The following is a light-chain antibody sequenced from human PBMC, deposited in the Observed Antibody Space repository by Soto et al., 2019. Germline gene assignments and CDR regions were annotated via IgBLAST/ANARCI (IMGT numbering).Light chain of an antibody. Sequence: QSALTQPPSVSGSPGQSVTISCTGTSSDVGSYNRVSWYQQPPGTAPKLMIYEVSNRPSGVPDRFSGSKSGNTASLTISGLQAHDESDYYCSSYTSSSTYVFGTGTKLTVL. CDR1: SSDVGSYNR. CDR2: EVS. J-gene: IGLJ1*01. V-gene: IGLV2-18*02. CDR3: SSYTSSSTYV.